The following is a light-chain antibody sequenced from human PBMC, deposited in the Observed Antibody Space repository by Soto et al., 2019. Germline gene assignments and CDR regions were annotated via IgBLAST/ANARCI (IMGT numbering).Light chain of an antibody. CDR1: SSDVGGYNY. V-gene: IGLV2-8*01. Sequence: QAVVTQEPSLTVSPGGTVTISCTGTSSDVGGYNYVSWYQQHPGKAPKLMIYEVSKRPSGVPDRFSGSKSGNTASLTVSGLQAEDEADYYCSSYAGSNNFVFGTGTKVTVL. J-gene: IGLJ1*01. CDR3: SSYAGSNNFV. CDR2: EVS.